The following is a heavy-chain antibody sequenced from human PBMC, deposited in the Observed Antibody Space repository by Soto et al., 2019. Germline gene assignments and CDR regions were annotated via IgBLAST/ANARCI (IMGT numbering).Heavy chain of an antibody. V-gene: IGHV1-24*01. Sequence: ASVKVSCKVSGYTLTELSMHWVRQAPGKGLEWMGGFDPEDGETIYAQKFQGRVTMTEDTSTDTAYMELSSLRSDDTAVYYCAIDYNLYSSSARYALDIWGQGTMVTVSS. CDR3: AIDYNLYSSSARYALDI. CDR2: FDPEDGET. D-gene: IGHD6-6*01. CDR1: GYTLTELS. J-gene: IGHJ3*02.